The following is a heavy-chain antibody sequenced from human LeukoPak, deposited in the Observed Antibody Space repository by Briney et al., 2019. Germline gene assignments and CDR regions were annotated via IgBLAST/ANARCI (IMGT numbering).Heavy chain of an antibody. CDR1: GFTFSSYS. Sequence: GGSMRLSCAASGFTFSSYSMNWVRQAPGKGLEWVSRTSSSSSYTIYADSVKGRLTISRDQAMNSLYMQMNRLRAEETAVSYCAKGREGGKNFGDWGQG. CDR2: TSSSSSYT. V-gene: IGHV3-21*01. J-gene: IGHJ4*02. CDR3: AKGREGGKNFGD. D-gene: IGHD2-15*01.